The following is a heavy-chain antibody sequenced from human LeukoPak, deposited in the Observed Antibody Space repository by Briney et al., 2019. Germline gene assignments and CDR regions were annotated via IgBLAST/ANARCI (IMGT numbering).Heavy chain of an antibody. D-gene: IGHD3-22*01. CDR2: VSSSSSYI. CDR3: ARDKSSGALGY. J-gene: IGHJ4*02. CDR1: GFTFSVYS. Sequence: GSLRLSCAASGFTFSVYSMNWVRQAPGKGLEWISSVSSSSSYIYYIDSVKGRFTISRDNAKNSLYLQMNSLRAEDTAVYYCARDKSSGALGYWGQGTLVTVSS. V-gene: IGHV3-21*01.